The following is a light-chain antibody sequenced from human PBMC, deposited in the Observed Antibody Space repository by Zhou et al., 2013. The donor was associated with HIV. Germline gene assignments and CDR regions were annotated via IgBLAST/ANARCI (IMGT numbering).Light chain of an antibody. J-gene: IGKJ2*01. CDR3: QQYNSYPYT. V-gene: IGKV1-5*03. Sequence: DIQMTQSPSTLSASVGDRVTITCRASQSISSWLAWYQQKPGKAPKLLVYKASSLESGVPSRFSGSGSGTEFTLTISSLQPDDFATYYCQQYNSYPYTFGQGTKLEIK. CDR2: KAS. CDR1: QSISSW.